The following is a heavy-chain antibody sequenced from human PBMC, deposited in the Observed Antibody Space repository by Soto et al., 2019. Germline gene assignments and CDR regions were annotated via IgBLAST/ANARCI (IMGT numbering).Heavy chain of an antibody. CDR1: GFTFSSYW. Sequence: EVQLVESGGGLVQPGGSLRLSCAASGFTFSSYWMHWVRQAPGKGLVWVSRIDNAGSSVRYADSVKGRFTISRDNAKNTLYLQMTSRRAEDTAVYYCTRVGGSVSGMDVWGQGTTVTVSS. D-gene: IGHD1-26*01. J-gene: IGHJ6*02. CDR2: IDNAGSSV. V-gene: IGHV3-74*01. CDR3: TRVGGSVSGMDV.